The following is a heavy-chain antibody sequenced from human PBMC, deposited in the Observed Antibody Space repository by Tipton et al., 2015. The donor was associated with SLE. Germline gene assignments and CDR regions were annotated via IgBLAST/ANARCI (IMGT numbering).Heavy chain of an antibody. CDR1: GGSISSYY. J-gene: IGHJ3*02. CDR2: IYYSGST. CDR3: ARDFLWFGERGAFDI. Sequence: TLSLTCTVSGGSISSYYWSWIRQPPGKGLEWIGYIYYSGSTNYNPSLKSRVTISVDTSKNQFSLKLSSVTAADTAVYYCARDFLWFGERGAFDIWAKGQWSPSLQ. V-gene: IGHV4-59*01. D-gene: IGHD3-10*01.